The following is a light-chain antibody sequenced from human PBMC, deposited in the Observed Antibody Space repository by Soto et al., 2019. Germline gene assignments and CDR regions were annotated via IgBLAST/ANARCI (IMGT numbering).Light chain of an antibody. Sequence: DIQMTQSPSTLSASVGDRVTITCRASQSISSWLAWYQQKPGKAPKVLIYKASSLESGVPSRFSGSGSGTEFTLTISSLQPDEFATYYCQQYKSYWTFGQGTKVEIK. V-gene: IGKV1-5*03. CDR3: QQYKSYWT. CDR2: KAS. J-gene: IGKJ1*01. CDR1: QSISSW.